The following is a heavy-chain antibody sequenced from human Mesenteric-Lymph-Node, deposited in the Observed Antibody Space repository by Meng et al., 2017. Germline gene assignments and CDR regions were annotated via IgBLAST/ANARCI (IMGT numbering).Heavy chain of an antibody. CDR2: IIPILGIA. V-gene: IGHV1-69*02. Sequence: SVKVFCKASGGTFSSYTIGWVRQAPGQGLEWMGRIIPILGIANYAQKFQGRVTITADKSTSTAYMELSSLRSEDTAVYYCATVIGIEYSSSSGAFDIWGQGTMVTVSS. CDR3: ATVIGIEYSSSSGAFDI. J-gene: IGHJ3*02. CDR1: GGTFSSYT. D-gene: IGHD6-6*01.